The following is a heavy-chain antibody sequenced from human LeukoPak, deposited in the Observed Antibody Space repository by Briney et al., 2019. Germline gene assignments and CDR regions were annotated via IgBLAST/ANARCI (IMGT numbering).Heavy chain of an antibody. V-gene: IGHV1-2*02. CDR3: ARSETRTTLYYYYMDV. CDR1: GYTFTGYY. Sequence: ASVKVSCKASGYTFTGYYIHWVRQAPGQGLEWVGWINPNSGGTNYAQKFQGRVTMTRDTSINTAYMEVSRLTSDDTAVYYCARSETRTTLYYYYMDVWGTGTTVTVSS. J-gene: IGHJ6*03. D-gene: IGHD1-1*01. CDR2: INPNSGGT.